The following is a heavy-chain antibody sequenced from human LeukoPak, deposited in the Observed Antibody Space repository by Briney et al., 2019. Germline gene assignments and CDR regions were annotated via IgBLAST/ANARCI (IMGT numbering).Heavy chain of an antibody. J-gene: IGHJ5*02. CDR3: ARDEYSSSSWFDP. V-gene: IGHV1-69*13. CDR1: GYTCTSYG. CDR2: IIPIFGTA. Sequence: SLKVSCKASGYTCTSYGISWVRQAPGQGLEWMGGIIPIFGTANYAQKFQGRVTITADESTSTAYMELSSLRSEDTAVYYCARDEYSSSSWFDPWGQGTPVTVSS. D-gene: IGHD6-6*01.